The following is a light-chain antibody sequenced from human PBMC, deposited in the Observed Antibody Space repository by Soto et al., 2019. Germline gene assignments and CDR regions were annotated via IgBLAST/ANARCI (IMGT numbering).Light chain of an antibody. CDR1: QSINSKS. CDR3: QHYGGSFI. CDR2: NTS. Sequence: EIVLTQSPVTLSLSPGEGATVSCRVSQSINSKSLVWYQRKFGQAPRLLIYNTSSRATGIPDRFSGSGSGTDSTLSISRLEPEDFAVYYCQHYGGSFIFGPGTKVDIK. V-gene: IGKV3-20*01. J-gene: IGKJ3*01.